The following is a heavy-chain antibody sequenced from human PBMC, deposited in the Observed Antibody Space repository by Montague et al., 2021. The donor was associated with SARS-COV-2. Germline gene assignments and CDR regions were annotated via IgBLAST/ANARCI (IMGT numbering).Heavy chain of an antibody. CDR2: IYYSGST. V-gene: IGHV4-31*03. Sequence: TLSLTCTVSGGSISSGGYYWSWIRQHPGKGLEWIGYIYYSGSTFYNLSLKSRVTISVDTSKNQFSLKLSSVTAADTAVYYCARVGARISMIVVVLNGGFDPWGQGTLVTVSS. CDR3: ARVGARISMIVVVLNGGFDP. CDR1: GGSISSGGYY. D-gene: IGHD3-22*01. J-gene: IGHJ5*02.